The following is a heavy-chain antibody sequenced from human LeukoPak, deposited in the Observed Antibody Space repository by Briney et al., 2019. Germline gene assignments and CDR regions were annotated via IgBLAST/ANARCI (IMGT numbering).Heavy chain of an antibody. J-gene: IGHJ6*02. CDR1: GFTFSIYS. Sequence: GGSLRLSCAASGFTFSIYSMNWVRQAPGKGLEWVSAISTGGSDTYYADSVKGRFTISRDNSKNTLYLQMNSLRVEDTAVYYCAKRSDSGSLRDGMDVWGQGTTVTVSS. D-gene: IGHD5-12*01. CDR3: AKRSDSGSLRDGMDV. V-gene: IGHV3-23*01. CDR2: ISTGGSDT.